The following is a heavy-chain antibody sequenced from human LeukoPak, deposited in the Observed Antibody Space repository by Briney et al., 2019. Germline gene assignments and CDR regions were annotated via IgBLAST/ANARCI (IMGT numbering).Heavy chain of an antibody. CDR1: GGSFSSGDYY. Sequence: SQTLSLTCTVSGGSFSSGDYYWSWIRQPPGKGLEWIGNTYYSGSTYYNPSLRSRVTISVDTSKNQSSLKLSSVTAAVTAVYYCARGYFIVYWGQGTLVTVSS. CDR3: ARGYFIVY. D-gene: IGHD2/OR15-2a*01. V-gene: IGHV4-30-4*01. CDR2: TYYSGST. J-gene: IGHJ4*02.